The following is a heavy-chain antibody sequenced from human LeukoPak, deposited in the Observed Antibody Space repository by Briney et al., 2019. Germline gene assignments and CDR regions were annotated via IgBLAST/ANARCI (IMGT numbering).Heavy chain of an antibody. Sequence: SETLSLTCAVYGGSFSGYYWSWIRQPPGKGLEWIGEINHSGSTNYNPSLKSRVTISVDTSKNQFSLKLSSVTAADTAVYYCARGSMVRGVVPQNNWFDPWGQGTLVTVSS. D-gene: IGHD3-10*01. CDR2: INHSGST. CDR1: GGSFSGYY. V-gene: IGHV4-34*01. CDR3: ARGSMVRGVVPQNNWFDP. J-gene: IGHJ5*02.